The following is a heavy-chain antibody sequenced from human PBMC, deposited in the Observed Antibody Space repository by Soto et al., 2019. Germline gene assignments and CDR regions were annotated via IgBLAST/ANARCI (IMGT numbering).Heavy chain of an antibody. J-gene: IGHJ4*02. V-gene: IGHV1-18*01. CDR3: ATDYDFWSGYHNFDY. D-gene: IGHD3-3*01. Sequence: ASVKVSCKASGYTFTSYGISWARQAPGQGLEWMGWISAYNGNTNYAQKLQGRVTMTTDTSTSTAYMELRSLRSDDTAVYYCATDYDFWSGYHNFDYWGQGTLVTVSS. CDR2: ISAYNGNT. CDR1: GYTFTSYG.